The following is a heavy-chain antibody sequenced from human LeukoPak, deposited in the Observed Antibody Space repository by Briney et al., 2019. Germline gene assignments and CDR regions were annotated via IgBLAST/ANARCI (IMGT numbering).Heavy chain of an antibody. CDR2: TYYSGST. CDR3: ATYGSGSYYFDY. J-gene: IGHJ4*02. D-gene: IGHD3-10*01. V-gene: IGHV4-31*02. CDR1: GGSISSGNYY. Sequence: PAETLSLTCNVSGGSISSGNYYWTWIRQHPGKGLEWIGYTYYSGSTYYNPSLKSRVTISVDTSKNQFSLKLSSVTAADMDVYYCATYGSGSYYFDYWGQGTLVTVSS.